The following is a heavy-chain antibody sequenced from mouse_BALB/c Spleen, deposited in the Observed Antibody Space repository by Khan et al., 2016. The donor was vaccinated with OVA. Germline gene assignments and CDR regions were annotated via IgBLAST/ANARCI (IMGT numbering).Heavy chain of an antibody. CDR2: VSTGGGHT. CDR3: TRLAYYYDSEGFAY. Sequence: EVQGVESGGDLVKPGGSLKLSCAASGFTFSTYGMSWVRQTPDKRLEWVATVSTGGGHTYYPDSVKGRFTISRDNAKNTLYLQMSGLKSEDTAMFYCTRLAYYYDSEGFAYWGQGTLVTVSA. D-gene: IGHD1-1*01. J-gene: IGHJ3*01. V-gene: IGHV5-6*01. CDR1: GFTFSTYG.